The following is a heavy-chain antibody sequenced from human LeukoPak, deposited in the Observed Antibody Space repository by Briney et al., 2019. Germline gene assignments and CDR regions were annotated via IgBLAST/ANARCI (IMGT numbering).Heavy chain of an antibody. CDR2: INPDGNTI. CDR1: GFTFGTYW. J-gene: IGHJ4*02. Sequence: GGSLRLSCAASGFTFGTYWMHWVRQGPGKGLVWVSRINPDGNTITYADSVKGRFTISRDNAKNSLYLQMNSLRAEDTAVYYCARDLWSFDYWGQGTLVTVSS. CDR3: ARDLWSFDY. V-gene: IGHV3-74*03. D-gene: IGHD3-10*01.